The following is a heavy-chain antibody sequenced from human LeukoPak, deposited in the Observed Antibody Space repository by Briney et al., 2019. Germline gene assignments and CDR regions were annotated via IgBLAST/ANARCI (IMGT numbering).Heavy chain of an antibody. CDR1: GGTFSSYA. V-gene: IGHV1-69*06. Sequence: SVKVSCKASGGTFSSYAISWVRQAPGQGLEWMGGIIPIFGTANYAQKFQGRVTITADKSTSTAYMELSSLRSEDTAVYYCARAAAGTGYYFDYWGQGTLVTVSS. CDR2: IIPIFGTA. CDR3: ARAAAGTGYYFDY. J-gene: IGHJ4*02. D-gene: IGHD6-13*01.